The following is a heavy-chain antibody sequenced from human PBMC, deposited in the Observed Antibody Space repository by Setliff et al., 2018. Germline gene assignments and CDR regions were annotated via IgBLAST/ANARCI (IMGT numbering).Heavy chain of an antibody. J-gene: IGHJ6*03. D-gene: IGHD5-18*01. CDR3: AREGVDTRSSTDYRYYMDV. CDR1: GGTFSSYG. Sequence: SVKVSCKASGGTFSSYGISWVRQAPGQGLEWMGGTIPMFGSANYAQKFQGRVTIITDESTSTAYMELRSLRTEETAVYYCAREGVDTRSSTDYRYYMDVWGKGTTVTVSS. CDR2: TIPMFGSA. V-gene: IGHV1-69*05.